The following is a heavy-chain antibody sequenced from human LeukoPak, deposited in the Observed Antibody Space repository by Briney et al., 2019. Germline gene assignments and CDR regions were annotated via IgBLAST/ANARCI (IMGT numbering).Heavy chain of an antibody. D-gene: IGHD5-12*01. CDR3: AKDPMTLYGGYSRDAFDI. V-gene: IGHV1-18*01. CDR2: ISAYNGNT. CDR1: GYSFTSSG. J-gene: IGHJ3*02. Sequence: ASVKVSCKASGYSFTSSGISWVRQAPGQGLAWMGWISAYNGNTNYAQKVQGRVTMTTDTSTSTAYMELRSLRYDDTAVYYCAKDPMTLYGGYSRDAFDIWGQGTMVTVSS.